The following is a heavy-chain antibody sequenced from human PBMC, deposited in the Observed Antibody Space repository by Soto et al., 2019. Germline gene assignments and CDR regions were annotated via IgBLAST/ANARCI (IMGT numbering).Heavy chain of an antibody. CDR2: ISGRGFST. CDR1: GFTFSSYA. V-gene: IGHV3-23*01. CDR3: AKSNSGSYNWNYEGYFDS. J-gene: IGHJ4*02. D-gene: IGHD1-7*01. Sequence: EVQLLESGGGLVQPGGSLRLSCAASGFTFSSYAMSWVRQAPGKGLEWVSGISGRGFSTYYADSVKGRFTISRDNSKNTLYLQMNSLRAEDTAVYYCAKSNSGSYNWNYEGYFDSWGQGTLVTVSS.